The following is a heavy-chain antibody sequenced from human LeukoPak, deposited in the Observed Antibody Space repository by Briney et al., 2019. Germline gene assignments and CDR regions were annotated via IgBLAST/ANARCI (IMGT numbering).Heavy chain of an antibody. CDR3: ARTLRSGGSYWFDP. CDR1: GFTFDDYA. Sequence: GGSLRLSCAASGFTFDDYAMHWVRQAPGKGLEWVSGISWNSGSIGYADSVKGRFTISRDNAKNSLYLQMNSLRAEDMALYYCARTLRSGGSYWFDPWGQGTLVTVSS. V-gene: IGHV3-9*03. J-gene: IGHJ5*02. CDR2: ISWNSGSI. D-gene: IGHD2-15*01.